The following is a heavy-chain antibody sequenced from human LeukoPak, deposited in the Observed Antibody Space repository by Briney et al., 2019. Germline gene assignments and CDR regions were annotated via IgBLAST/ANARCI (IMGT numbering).Heavy chain of an antibody. CDR3: ARSDGYGLVGI. CDR2: IYSSGST. V-gene: IGHV4-59*12. Sequence: SETLSLTCTVSGGSISSYYWSWIRQPPGKGLEWIGYIYSSGSTYYNPSLKSRVIIMIDTPKNHFSLTLSSVTAADTAVYYCARSDGYGLVGIWGQGTMVTVSS. D-gene: IGHD5-18*01. J-gene: IGHJ3*02. CDR1: GGSISSYY.